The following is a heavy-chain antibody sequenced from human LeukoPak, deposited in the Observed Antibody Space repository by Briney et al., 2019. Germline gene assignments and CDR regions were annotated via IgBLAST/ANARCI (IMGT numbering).Heavy chain of an antibody. CDR1: GFTFDDYA. Sequence: GGSLRLSCAASGFTFDDYAMHWVRQAPGKGLEWVSGISWNSGSIGYADSVKGRFTISRDNAKNSLYLQMNSLRVEDTAVYYCARTGSLYDSHGYFSYWGQGTLVTVSS. CDR3: ARTGSLYDSHGYFSY. D-gene: IGHD3-22*01. J-gene: IGHJ4*02. V-gene: IGHV3-9*01. CDR2: ISWNSGSI.